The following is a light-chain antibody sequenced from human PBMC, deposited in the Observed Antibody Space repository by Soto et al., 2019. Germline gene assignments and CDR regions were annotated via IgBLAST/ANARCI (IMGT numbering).Light chain of an antibody. CDR3: SSYTSSSLVV. Sequence: QSALTQPASVSGSPGQSITISCTGTSSDVGGYNYVSWYQHHPGKAPKLMIYDVSNRPSGISNRFSGSKSGNTASLTISGLQAEDEADYYCSSYTSSSLVVFGGGTKLTVL. J-gene: IGLJ2*01. CDR2: DVS. V-gene: IGLV2-14*03. CDR1: SSDVGGYNY.